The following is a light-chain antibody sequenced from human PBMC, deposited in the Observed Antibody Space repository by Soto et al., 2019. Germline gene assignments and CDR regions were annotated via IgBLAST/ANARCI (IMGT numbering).Light chain of an antibody. Sequence: SYELTQPPSVSVAPGQTATITCVGNDIGSKSVHWYQQKPGQAPVLVVYDDSDRPSGIPERFSGSSPGTTATLTISRVEVGDEADYYCQVWDSSSDHWVFGGGTNSPS. CDR3: QVWDSSSDHWV. J-gene: IGLJ3*02. CDR1: DIGSKS. CDR2: DDS. V-gene: IGLV3-21*02.